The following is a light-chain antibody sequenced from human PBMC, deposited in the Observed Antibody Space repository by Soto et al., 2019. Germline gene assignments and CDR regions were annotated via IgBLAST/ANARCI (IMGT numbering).Light chain of an antibody. CDR2: GAS. CDR3: QQSYSAPLG. J-gene: IGKJ5*01. CDR1: QSISSY. V-gene: IGKV1-39*01. Sequence: DIQMTQSPPSLSASVGDRVTITCRASQSISSYLNWYQQKPGKAPELLISGASSLQSGVPSRFGGSGSGTDFTLTISCLQPEDFATYYCQQSYSAPLGFGQGTRLEIK.